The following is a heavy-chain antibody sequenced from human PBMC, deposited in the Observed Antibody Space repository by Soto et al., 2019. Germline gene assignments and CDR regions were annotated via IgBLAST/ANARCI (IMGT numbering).Heavy chain of an antibody. CDR3: ARDHRGGTDAFDI. CDR2: ISAYNGNT. D-gene: IGHD2-15*01. V-gene: IGHV1-18*01. CDR1: GYTFTSFG. Sequence: QVQLVQSGAEVKKPWASVKVSCKASGYTFTSFGISWVRQAPGQGLEWMGWISAYNGNTTYAENLQGRVTMTTDTSTSTAYMELRSLRSDDTAVYYCARDHRGGTDAFDIWGQGTMVTVSS. J-gene: IGHJ3*02.